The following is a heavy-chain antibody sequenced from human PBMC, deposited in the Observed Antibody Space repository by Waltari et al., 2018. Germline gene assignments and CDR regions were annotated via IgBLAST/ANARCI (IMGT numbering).Heavy chain of an antibody. J-gene: IGHJ6*03. CDR3: ARDPSSSSYYYYMDV. Sequence: QVQLQESGPGLVKPSETLSLTCTVSGGSISSYYWSWIRQPAGKGLEWIGRIYTSGSTNYNTSLKSRVTMSVDTSKNQFSLKLSSVTAADTAVYYCARDPSSSSYYYYMDVWGKGTTVTVSS. CDR2: IYTSGST. D-gene: IGHD6-6*01. V-gene: IGHV4-4*07. CDR1: GGSISSYY.